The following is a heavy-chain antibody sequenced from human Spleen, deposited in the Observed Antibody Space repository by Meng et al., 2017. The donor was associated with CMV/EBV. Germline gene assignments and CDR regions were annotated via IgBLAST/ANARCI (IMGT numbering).Heavy chain of an antibody. CDR2: INPSGGST. V-gene: IGHV1-46*01. Sequence: ASVKVSCKASGYTFTSYYMHWVRQAPGQGLEWMGIINPSGGSTSYAQKFQGRVTMTRDTSTSTVYMELSSLRSEDTAVYYCARAKDIVVVPAAKYEGCAFDIWGQGTMVTVSS. D-gene: IGHD2-2*01. J-gene: IGHJ3*02. CDR1: GYTFTSYY. CDR3: ARAKDIVVVPAAKYEGCAFDI.